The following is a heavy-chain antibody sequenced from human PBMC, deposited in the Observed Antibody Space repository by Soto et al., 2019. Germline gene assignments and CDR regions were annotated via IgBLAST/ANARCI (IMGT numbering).Heavy chain of an antibody. CDR2: IYSGGTT. D-gene: IGHD3-10*01. J-gene: IGHJ4*02. CDR3: ARCDGSATYCFFFAY. V-gene: IGHV3-66*01. Sequence: EVEVVESGGGLVQSGGSLTLSCAVSGFTVSNSYMSWVRQAPGEGLGWVSGIYSGGTTYYADCVKGRFTITRDNSRNTLYLQLNSLRAEDTAVYFCARCDGSATYCFFFAYWGQGTPVTVSS. CDR1: GFTVSNSY.